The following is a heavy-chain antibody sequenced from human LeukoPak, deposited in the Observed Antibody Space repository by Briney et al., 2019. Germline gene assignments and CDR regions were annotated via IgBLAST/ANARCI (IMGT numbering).Heavy chain of an antibody. CDR2: IYYSGST. CDR1: GGSISSYY. V-gene: IGHV4-59*08. J-gene: IGHJ4*02. Sequence: PSETLSLTCTVSGGSISSYYWSWIRQPPGKGLEWIGYIYYSGSTNYNPSLKSRVTISVDTSKNQFSLKLSSVTAADTAVYYCARRHRGAGPNMVRGTYYYFDYWGQGTLVTVSS. D-gene: IGHD3-10*01. CDR3: ARRHRGAGPNMVRGTYYYFDY.